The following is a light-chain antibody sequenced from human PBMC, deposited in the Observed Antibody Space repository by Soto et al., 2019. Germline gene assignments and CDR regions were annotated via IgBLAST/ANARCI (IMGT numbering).Light chain of an antibody. V-gene: IGKV3-20*01. CDR1: QSISSSY. CDR3: HHYSNWPPYT. CDR2: GAS. Sequence: EIVLTQSPGTLSLSPGERATLSCRASQSISSSYLAWYQQKPGQAPRLLIYGASNRATGIPDRFSGSGSDTDFTLSISRLEPEDFAVYYCHHYSNWPPYTFGQGTKLEI. J-gene: IGKJ2*01.